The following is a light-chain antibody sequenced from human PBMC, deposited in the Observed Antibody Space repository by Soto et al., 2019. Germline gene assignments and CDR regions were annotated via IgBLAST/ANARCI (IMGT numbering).Light chain of an antibody. CDR1: QSVLYSSNNKNY. V-gene: IGKV4-1*01. Sequence: DIVMTQSPDSLAVSLGERATINCKSSQSVLYSSNNKNYLAWYQQKPGQPPKLLIYWASTRESGVPDRFSGSGSGTECTLTISSLQAEDVAVYYCQQYYSTPQTFGQGTKVEIK. J-gene: IGKJ1*01. CDR3: QQYYSTPQT. CDR2: WAS.